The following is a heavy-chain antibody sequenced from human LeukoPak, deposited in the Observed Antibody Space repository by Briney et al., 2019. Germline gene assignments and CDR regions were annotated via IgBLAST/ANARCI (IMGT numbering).Heavy chain of an antibody. Sequence: PPQTLSLTCTVSGGSISSGDYYWSWIRQPPGKGLEWIGYIYYSGSTYYNPSLKSRVTISVDTSKNQFSLKLSSVTAADTAVYYCARAGYYYDSSGPPGYWGQGTLVTVSS. CDR2: IYYSGST. V-gene: IGHV4-30-4*08. J-gene: IGHJ4*02. D-gene: IGHD3-22*01. CDR1: GGSISSGDYY. CDR3: ARAGYYYDSSGPPGY.